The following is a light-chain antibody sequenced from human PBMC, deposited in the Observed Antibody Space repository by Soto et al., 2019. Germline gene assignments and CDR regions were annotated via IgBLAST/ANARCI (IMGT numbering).Light chain of an antibody. V-gene: IGKV1-39*01. Sequence: EIRMTQSPSSLPASIGDRVTITCRASLGISHYLNWYQQKPGKAPDLLIFSASRLQSGVPSRFSGSGSGTQFTLTITSLQPEDFATYYCQQSYSTPPITFGQGTRLEIK. CDR1: LGISHY. CDR3: QQSYSTPPIT. CDR2: SAS. J-gene: IGKJ5*01.